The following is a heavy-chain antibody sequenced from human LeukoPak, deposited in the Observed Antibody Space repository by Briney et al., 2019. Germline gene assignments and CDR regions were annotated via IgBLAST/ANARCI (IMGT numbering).Heavy chain of an antibody. CDR1: GGSISSSSYY. J-gene: IGHJ4*02. CDR3: ARSGQLVPDLFDY. V-gene: IGHV4-39*07. Sequence: TSETLSLTCTVSGGSISSSSYYWGWIRQPPGKGLEWIGSIYYSGSTNYNPSLKSRVPISVDTSKNQFSLKLSSVTGADTAVYYCARSGQLVPDLFDYWGRGPLVTVSS. D-gene: IGHD6-6*01. CDR2: IYYSGST.